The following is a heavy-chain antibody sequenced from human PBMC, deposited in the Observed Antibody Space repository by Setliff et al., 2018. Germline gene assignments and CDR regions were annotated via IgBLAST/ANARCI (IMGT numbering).Heavy chain of an antibody. J-gene: IGHJ6*03. D-gene: IGHD3-10*01. V-gene: IGHV7-4-1*02. CDR3: GRASRFGTIVYRGDYYMDV. CDR1: GYTFTTYA. CDR2: INTNTGNT. Sequence: GASVKVSCKASGYTFTTYAISWMRQAPGQGLEWMGWINTNTGNTNYAQGFTGRFVFSLDTSVSTAYLQISSLKAEDSAVYYCGRASRFGTIVYRGDYYMDVWGKGTTVTVSS.